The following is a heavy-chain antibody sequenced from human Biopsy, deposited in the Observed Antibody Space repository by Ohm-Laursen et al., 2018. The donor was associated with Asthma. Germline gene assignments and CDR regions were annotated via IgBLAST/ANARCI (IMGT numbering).Heavy chain of an antibody. V-gene: IGHV3-20*01. D-gene: IGHD6-19*01. CDR1: GFTFSNYP. CDR3: GRDMGGFGSGWFPVEF. CDR2: INWNGGST. J-gene: IGHJ4*02. Sequence: GSLRLSCAASGFTFSNYPMTWVRQAPGKGLDWVSGINWNGGSTGYADSVKGRFTISRDNAKNSLYLQMNSLRAEDTALYHCGRDMGGFGSGWFPVEFWGQGTLVTVSS.